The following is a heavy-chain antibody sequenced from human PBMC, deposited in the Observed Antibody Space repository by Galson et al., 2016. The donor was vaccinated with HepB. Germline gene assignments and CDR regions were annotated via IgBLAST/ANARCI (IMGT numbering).Heavy chain of an antibody. V-gene: IGHV4-61*01. CDR3: SRMMIITRGPDH. CDR1: GDSVGSDFHY. CDR2: IFHSGRT. D-gene: IGHD3-16*01. Sequence: SETLSLTCTVSGDSVGSDFHYWSWIRQPPGKGLEWIGYIFHSGRTAYNTSPKSRLTFSVDTSKSQIYLTLTSVTAADTAVYYCSRMMIITRGPDHWGQATLVTVS. J-gene: IGHJ4*02.